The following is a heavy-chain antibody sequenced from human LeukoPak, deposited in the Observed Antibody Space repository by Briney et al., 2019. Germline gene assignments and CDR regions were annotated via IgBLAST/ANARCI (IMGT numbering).Heavy chain of an antibody. V-gene: IGHV4-39*01. CDR2: IYYSGST. CDR3: ATIAAAGDKETDY. Sequence: SETLSLTCTVSGGSISNYYWGWIRQPPGEGLEWIGSIYYSGSTYYNPSLKSRVTISVDTSKNQFSLKLSSVTAADTAVYYCATIAAAGDKETDYWGQGTLVTVSS. D-gene: IGHD6-13*01. CDR1: GGSISNYY. J-gene: IGHJ4*02.